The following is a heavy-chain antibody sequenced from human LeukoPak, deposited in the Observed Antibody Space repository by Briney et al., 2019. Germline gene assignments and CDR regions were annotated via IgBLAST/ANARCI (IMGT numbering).Heavy chain of an antibody. CDR2: IYPGDSDT. J-gene: IGHJ3*02. CDR1: GYSFTTSW. V-gene: IGHV5-51*01. D-gene: IGHD6-13*01. CDR3: ARPWAAAGYDAFDI. Sequence: GESLKISCKGSGYSFTTSWIGWVRQMPGKGLEWMGIIYPGDSDTRYSPSFQGQVTISADKSLTTAYLQWGSLKASDTAMYYCARPWAAAGYDAFDIWGQGTMVTVSS.